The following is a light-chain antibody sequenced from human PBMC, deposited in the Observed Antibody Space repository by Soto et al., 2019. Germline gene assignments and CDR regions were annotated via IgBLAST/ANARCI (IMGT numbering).Light chain of an antibody. CDR3: QQYYRIPIT. Sequence: SPDSLAVSLGERATINCKSSQSLLNNKNYLAWYQQKPGQPPKLLIYWASTRESGVPDRFSGSGSGTDFILTISSLQAEDVALYFCQQYYRIPITVGQGTRLEIK. CDR1: QSLLNNKNY. J-gene: IGKJ5*01. V-gene: IGKV4-1*01. CDR2: WAS.